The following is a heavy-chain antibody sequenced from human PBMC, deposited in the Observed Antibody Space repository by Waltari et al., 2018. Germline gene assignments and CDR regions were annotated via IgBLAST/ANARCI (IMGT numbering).Heavy chain of an antibody. V-gene: IGHV3-7*04. CDR3: ARDVLERHSCFDY. J-gene: IGHJ4*02. Sequence: EVQLVESGGGLVQPGGPLRTACGASGFHVGSHWMVWVGQAPGKWLEWVANIKEDGSQKYFGDSVKGRFTISRDNAKNSLYLQMDSLRAEDTGVYYCARDVLERHSCFDYWGQGTLVSVAS. D-gene: IGHD1-1*01. CDR2: IKEDGSQK. CDR1: GFHVGSHW.